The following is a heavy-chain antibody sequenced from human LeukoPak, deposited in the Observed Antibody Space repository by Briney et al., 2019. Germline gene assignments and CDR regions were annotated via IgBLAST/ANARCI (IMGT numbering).Heavy chain of an antibody. J-gene: IGHJ4*02. D-gene: IGHD3-22*01. CDR1: GFTFSSYW. Sequence: GGSLRLSCAASGFTFSSYWMSWVRQAPGKGLEWVGRIKSKTDGGTTDYAAPVKGRFTISRDDSKNTLYLQMNSLKTEDTAVYYCTTKYYYDSSAVGYWGQGTLVTVSS. CDR3: TTKYYYDSSAVGY. CDR2: IKSKTDGGTT. V-gene: IGHV3-15*01.